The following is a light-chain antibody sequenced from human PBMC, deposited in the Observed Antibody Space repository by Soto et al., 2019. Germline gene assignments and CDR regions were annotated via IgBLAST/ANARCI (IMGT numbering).Light chain of an antibody. V-gene: IGKV1-39*01. CDR1: QSISGY. J-gene: IGKJ2*01. CDR3: RQSYTAPYT. CDR2: AAS. Sequence: DIQMTQSPSSLAASVGDRVTITCRASQSISGYLSWYYQTPGKAPKLLISAASTLQSGVPSRFSGSGSGTDFTLTISSLQPEDSATYYSRQSYTAPYTLGQGTKLEVK.